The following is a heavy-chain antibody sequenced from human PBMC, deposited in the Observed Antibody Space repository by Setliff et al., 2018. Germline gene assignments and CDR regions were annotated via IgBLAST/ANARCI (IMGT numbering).Heavy chain of an antibody. CDR1: GYTFSNYW. CDR2: IYPGDSDT. Sequence: GESLKISCQGSGYTFSNYWIGWVRQMPGKGLEWMGAIYPGDSDTSPSFQGQVTISADKSISTVYLQWSSLKASDTAIYYCARLTPETDFDYWGPGTLVTVSS. J-gene: IGHJ4*02. CDR3: ARLTPETDFDY. V-gene: IGHV5-51*01. D-gene: IGHD2-15*01.